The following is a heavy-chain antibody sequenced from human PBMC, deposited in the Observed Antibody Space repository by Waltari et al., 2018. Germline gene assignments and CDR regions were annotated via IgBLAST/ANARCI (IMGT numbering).Heavy chain of an antibody. Sequence: QVQLVQSGAEVKKPGASVKVSCKASGYTFTSYDINWVRQATGQGLEWMGWMKPNSGNTGYAQKFQGRVTMTMNTSISTAYMELSSLRSEDTAVYYCARDKGVEPTTRFDYWGQGTLVTVSS. D-gene: IGHD1-26*01. CDR1: GYTFTSYD. CDR2: MKPNSGNT. J-gene: IGHJ4*02. CDR3: ARDKGVEPTTRFDY. V-gene: IGHV1-8*01.